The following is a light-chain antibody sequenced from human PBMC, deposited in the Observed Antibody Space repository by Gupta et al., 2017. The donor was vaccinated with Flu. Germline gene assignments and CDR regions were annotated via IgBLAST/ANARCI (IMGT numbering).Light chain of an antibody. J-gene: IGLJ3*02. Sequence: SVLTQPPAASGTPAARVPIACSGTTSNIGNNYVFWYQHLPGTAPKLLIYRQSQRPSGAPDRFAGSKSGTSASLAITGLRSEDEAEYYCSAWDDSLNAWVVGGGTKLTVL. CDR1: TSNIGNNY. V-gene: IGLV1-47*01. CDR3: SAWDDSLNAWV. CDR2: RQS.